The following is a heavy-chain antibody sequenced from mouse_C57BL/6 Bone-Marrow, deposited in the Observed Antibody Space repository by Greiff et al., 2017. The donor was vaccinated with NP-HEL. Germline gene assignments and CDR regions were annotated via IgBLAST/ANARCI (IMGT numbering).Heavy chain of an antibody. D-gene: IGHD2-12*01. CDR3: ARDRDYSLDY. V-gene: IGHV5-16*01. CDR1: GFTFSDYY. CDR2: INYDGSST. J-gene: IGHJ2*01. Sequence: EVMLVESEGGLVQPGSSMKLSCTASGFTFSDYYMACVRQVPEKGLDWVANINYDGSSTYYLDSLKSRFIISRDNATNILYLQMSSLKSEDTATYYCARDRDYSLDYWGQGTTLTVSS.